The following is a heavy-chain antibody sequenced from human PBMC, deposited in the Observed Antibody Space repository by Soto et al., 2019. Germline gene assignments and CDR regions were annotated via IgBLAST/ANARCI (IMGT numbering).Heavy chain of an antibody. Sequence: QVQLQESGPGLVKPSGPLSLPCAVSGGSISSSTWWSWVRQPPGKGLEWIGEIYHRGSTNYNPSLKSRVTISVDKSKNQFSLKLSSVTAADTAVYYCARVWTTVTNWFDPWGQGTLVTVSS. J-gene: IGHJ5*02. CDR2: IYHRGST. V-gene: IGHV4-4*02. D-gene: IGHD4-17*01. CDR3: ARVWTTVTNWFDP. CDR1: GGSISSSTW.